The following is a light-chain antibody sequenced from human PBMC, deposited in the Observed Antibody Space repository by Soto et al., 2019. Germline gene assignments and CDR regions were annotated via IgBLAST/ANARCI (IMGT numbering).Light chain of an antibody. CDR2: AAS. Sequence: DIQMTKSPSSLSASVGDRVTITCRASQSISTYLNWYQQKPGKAPKLLIYAASSLESGVPSRFSGSGSGTDFSLTTSRLQPEEFATYYCQQSFATRWTFGQGTKVEI. V-gene: IGKV1-39*01. J-gene: IGKJ1*01. CDR1: QSISTY. CDR3: QQSFATRWT.